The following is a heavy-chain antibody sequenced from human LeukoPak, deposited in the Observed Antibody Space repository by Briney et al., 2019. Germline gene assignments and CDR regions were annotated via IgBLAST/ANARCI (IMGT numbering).Heavy chain of an antibody. V-gene: IGHV4-31*03. Sequence: TLSLTCTVSGGSISSGGYYWSWIRQHPGKGLEWIGYIYYSGSTYYNPSLKSRVTISVDTSKNQFSLKLSSVTAADTAVYYCARVLRSRVSGVVSPYFDYWGQGTLVTVSS. CDR3: ARVLRSRVSGVVSPYFDY. J-gene: IGHJ4*02. D-gene: IGHD3-3*01. CDR2: IYYSGST. CDR1: GGSISSGGYY.